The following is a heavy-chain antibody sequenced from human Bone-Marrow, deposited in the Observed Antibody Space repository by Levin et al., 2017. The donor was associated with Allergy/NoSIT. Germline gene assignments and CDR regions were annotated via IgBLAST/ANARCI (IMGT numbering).Heavy chain of an antibody. J-gene: IGHJ4*02. Sequence: SGPTLVKPTQTLTLTCTFSGFPLTTTGMRVSWIRQPPGKALEWLARIDWDDDKFYNTSLRTRRTISKDTSKNQVVLTMTNMDPVDTATYFCARIHSGRSHFDYWGQGTLVTVSS. CDR1: GFPLTTTGMR. CDR3: ARIHSGRSHFDY. D-gene: IGHD2-15*01. V-gene: IGHV2-70*04. CDR2: IDWDDDK.